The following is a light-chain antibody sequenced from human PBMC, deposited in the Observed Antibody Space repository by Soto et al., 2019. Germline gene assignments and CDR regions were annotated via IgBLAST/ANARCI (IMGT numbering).Light chain of an antibody. Sequence: DIQMTQSPSSVSASVGDRVTITCRASQHISKWLAWYQQKPGNAPNLLIFAASNLQSGVPSRFSGSGSGTECSLTISSLQPEDFATYYCQQADSFPYTFCQGTKLEIK. CDR3: QQADSFPYT. V-gene: IGKV1-12*01. CDR1: QHISKW. CDR2: AAS. J-gene: IGKJ2*01.